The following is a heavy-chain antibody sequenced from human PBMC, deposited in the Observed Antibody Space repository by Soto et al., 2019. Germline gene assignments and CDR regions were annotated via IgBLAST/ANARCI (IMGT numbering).Heavy chain of an antibody. V-gene: IGHV4-39*01. J-gene: IGHJ4*02. CDR1: GGSISSSSYY. D-gene: IGHD3-3*01. CDR3: ARQSAGITIFGVVPTFNYFDY. Sequence: QLQLQESGPGLVKPSETLSLTCTVSGGSISSSSYYWGWIRQPPGKGLEWIGSIYYSGSTYYNPSLKSRVTISVDTSKNQFSLKLSSVTAADTAVYYCARQSAGITIFGVVPTFNYFDYWGQGTLVTVSS. CDR2: IYYSGST.